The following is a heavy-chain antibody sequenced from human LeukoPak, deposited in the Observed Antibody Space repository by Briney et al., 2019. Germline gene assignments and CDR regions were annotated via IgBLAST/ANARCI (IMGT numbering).Heavy chain of an antibody. J-gene: IGHJ4*02. D-gene: IGHD2-15*01. CDR1: GFTFSHYP. V-gene: IGHV3-30*01. CDR3: ARDRRFYCDY. CDR2: ISYDSNYR. Sequence: GGSLRLSCAASGFTFSHYPMHWVRPAPGKGLEWVAVISYDSNYRYYADSVKGRFTISRGNSNNTLYLQIDSLRPEDTAMYFCARDRRFYCDYWGQGTLVTVSS.